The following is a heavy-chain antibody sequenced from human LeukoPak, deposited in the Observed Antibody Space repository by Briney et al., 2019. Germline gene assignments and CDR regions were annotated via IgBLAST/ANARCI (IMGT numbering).Heavy chain of an antibody. CDR3: ARDRAYYDSSGYYPNFDY. CDR2: IKQDGSGK. CDR1: GFTFSSYW. Sequence: GGSLRLSCAASGFTFSSYWMSWVRQAPGKGLERVANIKQDGSGKYYVDSVKGRFTISRDNAKNSLYLQMNSLRAEDTAVYYCARDRAYYDSSGYYPNFDYWGQGTLVTVSS. J-gene: IGHJ4*02. V-gene: IGHV3-7*01. D-gene: IGHD3-22*01.